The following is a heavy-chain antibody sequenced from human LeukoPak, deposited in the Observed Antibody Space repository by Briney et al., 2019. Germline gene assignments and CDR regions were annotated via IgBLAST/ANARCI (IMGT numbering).Heavy chain of an antibody. V-gene: IGHV3-33*01. CDR2: VWSDGTNK. CDR3: ARERPIITCFDY. D-gene: IGHD3-10*01. Sequence: GRSLRLSCAASGFTFGSYGIHWVRQAPGKGLEWVAVVWSDGTNKYHADSAKGRFTISRDNSKNTLSLQMNSLRAEDTAVYYCARERPIITCFDYWGQGTLVTVSS. CDR1: GFTFGSYG. J-gene: IGHJ4*02.